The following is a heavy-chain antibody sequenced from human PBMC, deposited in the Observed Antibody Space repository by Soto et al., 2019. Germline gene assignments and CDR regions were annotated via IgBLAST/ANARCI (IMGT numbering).Heavy chain of an antibody. CDR2: IIPMFGTA. J-gene: IGHJ4*02. Sequence: SAKVSCKASGGTFSRYAINWVRQAPGQGLEWMGGIIPMFGTANYAQKFQGRVTITADESTNTGYMELRSLISEDTAVYYCARDGTLYDSSGYYYLYWGQGTLVTVSS. V-gene: IGHV1-69*13. CDR1: GGTFSRYA. D-gene: IGHD3-22*01. CDR3: ARDGTLYDSSGYYYLY.